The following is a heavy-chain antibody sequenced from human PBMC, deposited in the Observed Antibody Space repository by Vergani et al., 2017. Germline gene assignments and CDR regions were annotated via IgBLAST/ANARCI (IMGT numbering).Heavy chain of an antibody. CDR1: GFTFNQYA. V-gene: IGHV3-33*01. D-gene: IGHD3-16*01. CDR3: AREMGLRYNRFDP. J-gene: IGHJ5*02. Sequence: QVQLVESGGGVVQPGRSLRLSCAASGFTFNQYAMHWVRQAPGKGLEWVAVTWYDGNNKQYADSVKGRFTISRDNSKSTMYLQMNSLRDEDPGVYYCAREMGLRYNRFDPWGEGTLVTVSS. CDR2: TWYDGNNK.